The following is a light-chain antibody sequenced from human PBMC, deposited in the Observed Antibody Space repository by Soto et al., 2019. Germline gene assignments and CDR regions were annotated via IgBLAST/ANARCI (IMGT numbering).Light chain of an antibody. CDR1: QSVSSN. CDR3: QQYNNWPPIT. J-gene: IGKJ5*01. CDR2: GAS. V-gene: IGKV3-15*01. Sequence: EIVMTQSPATLSVTPGERATLSCRASQSVSSNLAWYQQKPGQAPRLLIYGASTRATGIPARFSGRGSGTEFTLTVSSLQSEDFAVYSCQQYNNWPPITFGKGTRLEIK.